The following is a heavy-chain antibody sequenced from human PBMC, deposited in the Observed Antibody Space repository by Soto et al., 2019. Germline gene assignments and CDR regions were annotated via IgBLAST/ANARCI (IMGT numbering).Heavy chain of an antibody. CDR2: ITSTGSST. CDR3: AKGAEGYVVSSLDY. CDR1: GFTFSNYA. Sequence: EVQLLESGGACVQPGGSLRLSCAASGFTFSNYAMTWVRQAPGKWLEWVSAITSTGSSTYYADSVKGRFTISRDNSKNTLYLQLDSLRAEDTAVYYCAKGAEGYVVSSLDYWGQGTLVTVSS. V-gene: IGHV3-23*01. J-gene: IGHJ4*02. D-gene: IGHD5-12*01.